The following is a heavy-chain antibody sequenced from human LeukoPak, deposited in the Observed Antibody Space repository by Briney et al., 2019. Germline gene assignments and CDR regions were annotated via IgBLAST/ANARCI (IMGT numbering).Heavy chain of an antibody. CDR3: ARGYGSGSYLDK. CDR1: GFSFSDFA. D-gene: IGHD3-10*01. J-gene: IGHJ1*01. V-gene: IGHV3-33*01. Sequence: QPGGSLRLSCAASGFSFSDFAMHWVRQAPGRGLEWLALIWYDGHSTYYTDSAKGRFTISRDDANDTLYLQMNSLSVDDTAVYFCARGYGSGSYLDKWGQGTLVTVSS. CDR2: IWYDGHST.